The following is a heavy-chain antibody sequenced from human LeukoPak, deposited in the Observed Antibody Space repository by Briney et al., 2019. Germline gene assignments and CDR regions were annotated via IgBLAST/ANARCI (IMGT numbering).Heavy chain of an antibody. D-gene: IGHD3-22*01. CDR1: GGSISSYY. V-gene: IGHV4-59*01. CDR3: ARAGNYYDSSGLLLDY. J-gene: IGHJ4*02. Sequence: SETLSLTCTVSGGSISSYYWSWSRQPAGKGLKGIGYIYSSGSTNYNPSLKSRVTISVDTSKNQFSLKLSSVTAADTAVYYCARAGNYYDSSGLLLDYWGQGTLVTVSS. CDR2: IYSSGST.